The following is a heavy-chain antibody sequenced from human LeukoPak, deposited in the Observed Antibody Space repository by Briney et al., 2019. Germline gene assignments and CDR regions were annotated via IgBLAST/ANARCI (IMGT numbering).Heavy chain of an antibody. J-gene: IGHJ4*02. V-gene: IGHV3-30-3*01. Sequence: GGSLRLSCAVSGFTFSSYAMHWVRQAPGKGLEWVAVISYDGSNKYYADSVKGRFTISRDNSKNTLYLQMNSLRAEDTAVYYCARGGWYDELHGIDYWGQGTLVTVSS. D-gene: IGHD6-19*01. CDR3: ARGGWYDELHGIDY. CDR2: ISYDGSNK. CDR1: GFTFSSYA.